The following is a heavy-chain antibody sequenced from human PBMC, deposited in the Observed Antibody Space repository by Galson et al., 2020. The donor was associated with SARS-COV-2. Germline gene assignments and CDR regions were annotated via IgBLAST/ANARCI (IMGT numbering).Heavy chain of an antibody. J-gene: IGHJ4*02. V-gene: IGHV3-11*01. D-gene: IGHD5-12*01. Sequence: GESLKISCAASGFTFSDYYMSWIRQAPGKGLEWVSYISSTSSTIKYVDSVKGRFTISRDNARNSLFLQMNSLRAEDTAVYYCARGPESAYDFDYWGRGTLVTVSS. CDR3: ARGPESAYDFDY. CDR2: ISSTSSTI. CDR1: GFTFSDYY.